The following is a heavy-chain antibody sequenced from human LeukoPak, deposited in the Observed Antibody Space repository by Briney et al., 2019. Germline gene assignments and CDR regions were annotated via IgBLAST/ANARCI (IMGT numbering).Heavy chain of an antibody. CDR3: AGNSGYCSGGSCYSGLDY. CDR1: GGSISSYY. Sequence: SETLSLTCTVSGGSISSYYWSWIRQPPGKGLEWIGYIYYSGSTNYNPSLKSRVTISVDTSKNQFSLKLSSVTAADTAVYYCAGNSGYCSGGSCYSGLDYWGQGTLVTVSS. J-gene: IGHJ4*02. CDR2: IYYSGST. V-gene: IGHV4-59*12. D-gene: IGHD2-15*01.